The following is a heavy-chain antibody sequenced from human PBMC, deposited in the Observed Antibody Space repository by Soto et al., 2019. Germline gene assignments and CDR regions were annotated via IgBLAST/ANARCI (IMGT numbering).Heavy chain of an antibody. V-gene: IGHV3-7*01. Sequence: EVQLVESGGGLVQPGGSLRLSCIASGFTFGNYWMTWVRQAPGKGLEWVVNIKHDGSDKYYAGSVKGRFTISRDNAKYSVYLQMDSLGVEDTAVYYCASGLISLARGVYDYWGQGTQVTVSS. D-gene: IGHD3-10*01. J-gene: IGHJ4*02. CDR3: ASGLISLARGVYDY. CDR2: IKHDGSDK. CDR1: GFTFGNYW.